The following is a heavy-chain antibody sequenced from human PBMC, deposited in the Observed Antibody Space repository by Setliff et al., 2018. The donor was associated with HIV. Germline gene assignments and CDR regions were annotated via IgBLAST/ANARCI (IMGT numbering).Heavy chain of an antibody. CDR3: ARRIQLRDSSGRSCWTFDI. CDR2: LHYTGTT. D-gene: IGHD2-15*01. J-gene: IGHJ3*02. CDR1: GASINSGSHN. Sequence: SETLSLTCTVSGASINSGSHNWGWIRQPQGKGLEWIATLHYTGTTSYNPYLKSRVTISTDTSKNPFPLKLSSVTAAEPAVYSCARRIQLRDSSGRSCWTFDIWGQGTMVTVSS. V-gene: IGHV4-39*01.